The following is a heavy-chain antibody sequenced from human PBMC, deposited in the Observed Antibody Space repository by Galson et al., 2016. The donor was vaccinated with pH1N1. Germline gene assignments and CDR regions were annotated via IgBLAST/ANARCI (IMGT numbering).Heavy chain of an antibody. Sequence: SVKVSCKASGYTFTSNTMNWVRQAPGQGLEWMGWINTNTGNPTYAQGFTGRFVFSLDTSVSMTYLQISSLKAEDTAVYYCARSYCSSTSCYGGSYYYYGMDGWGQGTTVTVSS. CDR3: ARSYCSSTSCYGGSYYYYGMDG. CDR1: GYTFTSNT. D-gene: IGHD2-2*01. V-gene: IGHV7-4-1*04. J-gene: IGHJ6*02. CDR2: INTNTGNP.